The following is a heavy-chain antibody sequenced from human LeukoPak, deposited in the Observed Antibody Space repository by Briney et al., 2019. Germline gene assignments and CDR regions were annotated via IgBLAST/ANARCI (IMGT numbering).Heavy chain of an antibody. CDR1: GYGAPNYY. CDR2: INPTGLYT. D-gene: IGHD3-22*01. CDR3: TSFDSRGHYRFVY. V-gene: IGHV1-46*01. J-gene: IGHJ4*02. Sequence: ASVKVSCKASGYGAPNYYVYWVRQAPGQGLEWVGMINPTGLYTRLAQDFQGRVTMTRNASTSTVYMEMNSLTSEDTAVYYCTSFDSRGHYRFVYWGQGSLVTVSA.